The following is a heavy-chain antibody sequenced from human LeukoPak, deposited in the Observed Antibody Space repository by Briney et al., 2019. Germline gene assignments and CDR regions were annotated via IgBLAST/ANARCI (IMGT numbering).Heavy chain of an antibody. CDR3: ARSYCDTTSCYVSGHFDC. CDR1: GGSIRSSYYY. V-gene: IGHV4-39*01. CDR2: LYYSGST. D-gene: IGHD2-2*01. J-gene: IGHJ4*02. Sequence: SETLSLTCTVSGGSIRSSYYYWGWIRQPPGKGLEWIGSLYYSGSTYYNPSLKSRVTVSVDTSKNQFSLKLSSVTAADTAVYYCARSYCDTTSCYVSGHFDCWGQGTLVTVSS.